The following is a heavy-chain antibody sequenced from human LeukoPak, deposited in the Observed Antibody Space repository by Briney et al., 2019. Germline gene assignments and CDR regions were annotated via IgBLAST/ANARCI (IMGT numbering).Heavy chain of an antibody. Sequence: ASVKVSCKASGYTFTGYFMHWVRQAPGQGLQWMGWINPNSGGTNYAQKFQGRVTMTTDTSISTAYMELSSLRSDDTAVYYCARAKGDPSVRNYYDSSGYSEFDYWGQGTLVTVSS. D-gene: IGHD3-22*01. CDR1: GYTFTGYF. CDR2: INPNSGGT. J-gene: IGHJ4*02. V-gene: IGHV1-2*02. CDR3: ARAKGDPSVRNYYDSSGYSEFDY.